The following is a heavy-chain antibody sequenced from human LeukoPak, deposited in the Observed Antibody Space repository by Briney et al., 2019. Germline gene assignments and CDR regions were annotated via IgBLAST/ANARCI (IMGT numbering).Heavy chain of an antibody. J-gene: IGHJ5*02. Sequence: SETLSLTCTVSGGSISSYYWSWIRQPPGKGLEWIGYIYYSGSTNYNPSLKSRVTISVDTSKNQFSLKLSSVTAADTAVYYCATTSGGLLHPRFDPWGQGTLVTVSS. CDR3: ATTSGGLLHPRFDP. CDR1: GGSISSYY. V-gene: IGHV4-59*01. D-gene: IGHD2-15*01. CDR2: IYYSGST.